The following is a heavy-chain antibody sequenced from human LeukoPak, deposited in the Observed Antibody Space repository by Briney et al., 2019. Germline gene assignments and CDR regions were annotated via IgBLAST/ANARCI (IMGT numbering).Heavy chain of an antibody. CDR2: INHSGST. CDR1: GGSFSGYY. J-gene: IGHJ1*01. Sequence: SETLSLTCAVYGGSFSGYYWSWIRQPPGKGLEWIGEINHSGSTNYNPSLKGRVTISVDTSKNQFSLKLSSVTAADTAVYYCARLKYYYDSSGYRAEYFQHWGQGTLVTVSS. CDR3: ARLKYYYDSSGYRAEYFQH. D-gene: IGHD3-22*01. V-gene: IGHV4-34*01.